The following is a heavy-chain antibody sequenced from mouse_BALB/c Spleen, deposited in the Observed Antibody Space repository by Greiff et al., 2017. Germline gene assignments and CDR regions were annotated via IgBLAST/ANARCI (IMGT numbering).Heavy chain of an antibody. CDR1: GFNIKDTY. D-gene: IGHD1-3*01. Sequence: EVQLQESGAELVKPGASVKLSCTASGFNIKDTYMHWVKQRPEQGLEWIGRIDPANGNTKYDPKFQGKATITADTSSNTAYLQLSSLTSEDTAVYYCASESGNYAMDYWGQGTSVTVAA. J-gene: IGHJ4*01. V-gene: IGHV14-3*02. CDR2: IDPANGNT. CDR3: ASESGNYAMDY.